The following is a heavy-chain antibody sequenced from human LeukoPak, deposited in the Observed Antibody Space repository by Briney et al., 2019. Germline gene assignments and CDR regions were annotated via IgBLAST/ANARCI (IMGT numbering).Heavy chain of an antibody. J-gene: IGHJ4*02. Sequence: SQTLSLTCTVSGDSISICSHFWSWIRQPAGKGLEWIGRIYTTGSTNYNPSLKSRVTISVDTSKNQFSLKLSSVTAADTAVYYCAREGSGSHPGYYWGQGTLVTVSS. CDR3: AREGSGSHPGYY. CDR2: IYTTGST. V-gene: IGHV4-61*02. CDR1: GDSISICSHF. D-gene: IGHD1-26*01.